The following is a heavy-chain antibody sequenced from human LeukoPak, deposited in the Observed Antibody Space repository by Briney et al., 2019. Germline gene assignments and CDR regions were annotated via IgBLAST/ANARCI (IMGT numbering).Heavy chain of an antibody. D-gene: IGHD6-13*01. CDR1: GFTFSSYS. CDR2: ISYSSNYI. V-gene: IGHV3-21*01. Sequence: GGSLRLSCAASGFTFSSYSMNWVRQAPGKGLEWVSSISYSSNYISYADSVKGRFTISRDNAKNSLYLQMNSLRAEDTAVYFCARDRSRPYSSSWYGSNFDYWGQGTLVTVSS. CDR3: ARDRSRPYSSSWYGSNFDY. J-gene: IGHJ4*02.